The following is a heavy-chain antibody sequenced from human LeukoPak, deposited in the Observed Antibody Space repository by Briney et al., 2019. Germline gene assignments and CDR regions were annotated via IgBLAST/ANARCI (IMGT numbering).Heavy chain of an antibody. Sequence: SETLSLTCTVSGASVSSYYWIWIRQPAGRGLEWIGRIDASGSTNYNPSLKSRVTVSVDTSKNQFSLKLSSVTAADTAVYYCARQGYDLSWGGYYYYMDVWGKGTTVTVSS. CDR3: ARQGYDLSWGGYYYYMDV. J-gene: IGHJ6*03. V-gene: IGHV4-4*07. D-gene: IGHD3-3*01. CDR2: IDASGST. CDR1: GASVSSYY.